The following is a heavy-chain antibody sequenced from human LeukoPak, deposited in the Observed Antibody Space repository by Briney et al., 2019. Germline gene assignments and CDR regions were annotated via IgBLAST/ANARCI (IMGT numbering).Heavy chain of an antibody. V-gene: IGHV4-34*01. Sequence: SETLSLTCAVYGGSFSGYYWSWIRQPPGKGLEWIGEINHSGSTYYNPSLKSRLTISVDTSWNQFSLKLSSVTAADTAVYYCARHSDGGYCSGASCYENWFDPWGQGALVTVSS. CDR3: ARHSDGGYCSGASCYENWFDP. D-gene: IGHD2-15*01. CDR2: INHSGST. J-gene: IGHJ5*02. CDR1: GGSFSGYY.